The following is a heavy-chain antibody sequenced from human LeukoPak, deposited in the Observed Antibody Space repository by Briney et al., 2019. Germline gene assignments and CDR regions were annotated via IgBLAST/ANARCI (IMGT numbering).Heavy chain of an antibody. Sequence: GGSLRLSCAASGFTFSSYSMNWVRQAPGKGLEWVPSISSSSSYIYYADSVKGRFTISRDNAKNSLYLQMNSLRAEDTAVYYCARDGLSSSWYYFDYWGQGTLVTVSS. V-gene: IGHV3-21*01. CDR2: ISSSSSYI. J-gene: IGHJ4*02. CDR1: GFTFSSYS. D-gene: IGHD6-13*01. CDR3: ARDGLSSSWYYFDY.